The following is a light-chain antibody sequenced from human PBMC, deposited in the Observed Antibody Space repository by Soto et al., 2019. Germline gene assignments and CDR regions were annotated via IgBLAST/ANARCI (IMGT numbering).Light chain of an antibody. CDR3: HQYYSYPPWT. Sequence: AIRMTQSPSSFSASTGDRVTITCRASQGISSYLAWYQQKPGKAPKLLIYAASTLQSGVPSRFSGSGSGTDFTLTISRLQSEDFATYYCHQYYSYPPWTFGQGTKVEIK. J-gene: IGKJ1*01. V-gene: IGKV1-8*01. CDR1: QGISSY. CDR2: AAS.